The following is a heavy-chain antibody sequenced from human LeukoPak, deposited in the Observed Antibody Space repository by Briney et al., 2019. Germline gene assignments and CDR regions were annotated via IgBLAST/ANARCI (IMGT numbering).Heavy chain of an antibody. V-gene: IGHV3-48*01. CDR1: GFILSSYS. Sequence: PGGSLRLSCAASGFILSSYSMNWVRQAPGKGLEWVSYISSSSSIIYYADSVRGRFTISRDNAKSSLYLQMNSLRAEDTAVYFCARFAEVYYYVDVWGTGATVIVSS. CDR2: ISSSSSII. J-gene: IGHJ6*03. D-gene: IGHD2-21*01. CDR3: ARFAEVYYYVDV.